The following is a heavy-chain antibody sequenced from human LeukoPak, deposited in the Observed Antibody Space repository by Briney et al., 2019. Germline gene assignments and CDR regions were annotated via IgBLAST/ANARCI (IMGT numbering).Heavy chain of an antibody. V-gene: IGHV2-70*11. D-gene: IGHD5-18*01. Sequence: SGPTLVNPTQTLTLTCTFSGFSLSTSGMCVSWIRQPPGKALEWLARIDWDDDKYYSTSLKTRLTLSKDTSKNQVVLTMTNMDPVDTATYYCARIRAVGTAMDNYYYYYMDVWGKGTTVTVSS. CDR3: ARIRAVGTAMDNYYYYYMDV. CDR2: IDWDDDK. CDR1: GFSLSTSGMC. J-gene: IGHJ6*03.